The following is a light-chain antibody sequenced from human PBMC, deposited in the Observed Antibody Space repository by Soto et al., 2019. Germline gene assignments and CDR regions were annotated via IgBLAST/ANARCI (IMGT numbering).Light chain of an antibody. CDR3: QQYNNWPLYT. CDR2: GAS. CDR1: QSVSSN. J-gene: IGKJ2*01. Sequence: ERVMTQSPASLSVSPGERATLSCRASQSVSSNLAWYQQKPGQAPRLLIYGASTRATGIPARFSGSGSGTEFTLTITSLQSEDSAVYYCQQYNNWPLYTFGQGTKLEIK. V-gene: IGKV3-15*01.